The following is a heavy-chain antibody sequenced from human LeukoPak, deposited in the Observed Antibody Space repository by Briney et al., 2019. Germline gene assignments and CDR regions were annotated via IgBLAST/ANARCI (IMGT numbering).Heavy chain of an antibody. V-gene: IGHV3-30*02. D-gene: IGHD3-16*01. CDR2: IPYDGNEK. CDR1: GFIFSDYG. Sequence: GGSLRLSCAASGFIFSDYGMHWFRQAPGKGLEWVAFIPYDGNEKYLTPSLKGRFTISRDNSENTVYLQMSSLRIEDTAVYYCAKDQNGGWGQGTQVTVSS. J-gene: IGHJ4*02. CDR3: AKDQNGG.